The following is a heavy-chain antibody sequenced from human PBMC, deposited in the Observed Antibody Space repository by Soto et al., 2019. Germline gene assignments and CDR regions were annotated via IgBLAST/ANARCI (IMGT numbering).Heavy chain of an antibody. D-gene: IGHD2-2*02. J-gene: IGHJ4*02. CDR3: ARYEIVVPAAIGNYFDY. V-gene: IGHV3-48*01. CDR1: GFTFSSYS. CDR2: ISSSSITI. Sequence: PGGSLRLSCAASGFTFSSYSMNWVRQAPGKGLEWVSYISSSSITIYYADSVKGRFTISRDNAKNSLYLQMNSLRAEDTAVYYCARYEIVVPAAIGNYFDYWGQGTLVTVSS.